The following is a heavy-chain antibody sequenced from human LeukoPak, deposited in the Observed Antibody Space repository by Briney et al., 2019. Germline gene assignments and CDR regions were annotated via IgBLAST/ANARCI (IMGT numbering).Heavy chain of an antibody. D-gene: IGHD3-16*01. CDR3: ARDTLGDADAFDI. V-gene: IGHV3-30*02. J-gene: IGHJ3*02. CDR1: GFTFSSYG. CDR2: IRYDGSNK. Sequence: PGGSLRLSCAASGFTFSSYGMHWVRQAPGKGLEWVAFIRYDGSNKYYADSVKGRFTISRDNSKNTLYLQMNSLRAEDTAVYYCARDTLGDADAFDIWGQGTMVTVSS.